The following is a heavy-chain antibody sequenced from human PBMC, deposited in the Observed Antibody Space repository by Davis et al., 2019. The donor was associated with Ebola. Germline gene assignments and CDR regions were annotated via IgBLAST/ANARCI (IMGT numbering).Heavy chain of an antibody. D-gene: IGHD3-9*01. J-gene: IGHJ6*04. CDR1: GDSISSYY. CDR3: ARGVTDILTGFVDV. V-gene: IGHV4-59*12. Sequence: SETLSLTCTVSGDSISSYYWSWIRQPPGKGLEWIGYVYHSGSTYYNPSLKSRVTMSVDTSKNQFSLKLSSVTAADTAVYYCARGVTDILTGFVDVWGKGTTVTVSS. CDR2: VYHSGST.